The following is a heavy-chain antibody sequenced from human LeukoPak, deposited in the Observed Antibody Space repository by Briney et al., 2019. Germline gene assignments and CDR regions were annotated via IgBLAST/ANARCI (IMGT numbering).Heavy chain of an antibody. CDR1: GYTFTGYY. J-gene: IGHJ4*02. CDR2: INPNSGGT. V-gene: IGHV1-2*02. D-gene: IGHD5-18*01. CDR3: ARDAEDTAMETNGFNDY. Sequence: GASVKVSCKASGYTFTGYYMHWVRQAPGQGLEWMGWINPNSGGTNYAQKLQGRVTMTTDTSTSTAYMELRSLRSDDTAVYYCARDAEDTAMETNGFNDYWGQGTLVTVSS.